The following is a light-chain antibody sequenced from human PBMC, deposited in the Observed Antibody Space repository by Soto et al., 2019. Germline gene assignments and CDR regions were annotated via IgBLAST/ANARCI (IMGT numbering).Light chain of an antibody. Sequence: EIVLTQSPGTLSLSPGERATLSCRASQSVSSSYLAWYQQKPGQAPSLLIYGASSRATGIPDRFSGSGSGTDFTLTSSRLEPEDFAVYYCHQYGSSPLTFGGGTKVEIK. J-gene: IGKJ4*01. V-gene: IGKV3-20*01. CDR3: HQYGSSPLT. CDR2: GAS. CDR1: QSVSSSY.